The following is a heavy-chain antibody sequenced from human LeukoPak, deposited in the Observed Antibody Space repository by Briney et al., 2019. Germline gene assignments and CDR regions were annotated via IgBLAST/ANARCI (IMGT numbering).Heavy chain of an antibody. CDR3: IADTPPWNPFGLDY. Sequence: GGSLRLSCAASGFTFSDAWMIWVRQAPGKGLEWVGRIKSKTDGGTIDFAAPVEGRFSISRDDSKNTLFLHMSSLKTEDTAIYYCIADTPPWNPFGLDYWGQGTLVTVSS. CDR2: IKSKTDGGTI. V-gene: IGHV3-15*07. J-gene: IGHJ4*02. CDR1: GFTFSDAW. D-gene: IGHD3-16*01.